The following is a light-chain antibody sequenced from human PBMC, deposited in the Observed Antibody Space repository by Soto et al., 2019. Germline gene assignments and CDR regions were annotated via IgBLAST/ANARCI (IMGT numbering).Light chain of an antibody. CDR3: SGYTSSSTPYV. CDR1: SNDVGGYNY. J-gene: IGLJ1*01. V-gene: IGLV2-14*03. Sequence: QSVLTQPASVSGSPGQLITISCTGTSNDVGGYNYVSWYQQHPGTAPKLIIYDVRYRLSGVSNRFSGSKSGNTASLTISGLQAEDEAAYYCSGYTSSSTPYVFGSGTKVTVL. CDR2: DVR.